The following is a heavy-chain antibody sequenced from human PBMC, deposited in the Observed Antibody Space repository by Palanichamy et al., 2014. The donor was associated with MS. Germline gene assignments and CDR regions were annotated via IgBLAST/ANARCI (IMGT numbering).Heavy chain of an antibody. D-gene: IGHD3-10*01. J-gene: IGHJ4*02. CDR1: GISPFRNYW. CDR2: IGEDGREK. CDR3: ARDGFYYASDY. V-gene: IGHV3-7*01. Sequence: EVQLVESGGGLVQPGGSLRLSCAVSGISPFRNYWMSWVRQAPGKGLEWVAKIGEDGREKQYLDSVKGRFTVSRDNAKNSLYLQMNSLGAEDSGVYYCARDGFYYASDYWGQGTLVTVSS.